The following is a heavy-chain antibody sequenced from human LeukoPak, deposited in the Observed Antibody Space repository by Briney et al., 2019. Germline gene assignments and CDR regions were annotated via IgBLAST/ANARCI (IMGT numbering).Heavy chain of an antibody. V-gene: IGHV3-21*01. CDR2: ISSSSSSI. CDR3: AREGATAGSGYYFDY. Sequence: GGSLRLSCAASGFTFGSYWMHWVRQAPGKGLEWVSSISSSSSSIYYADSVKGRFTISRDNTKKSLYLQMNSLRAEDTAVYYCAREGATAGSGYYFDYWGQGSLVTVSS. D-gene: IGHD6-13*01. J-gene: IGHJ4*02. CDR1: GFTFGSYW.